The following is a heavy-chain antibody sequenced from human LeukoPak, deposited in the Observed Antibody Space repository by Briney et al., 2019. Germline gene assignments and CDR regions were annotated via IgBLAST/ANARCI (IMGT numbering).Heavy chain of an antibody. J-gene: IGHJ6*03. V-gene: IGHV1-2*02. Sequence: ASVKVSCKASGYTFTSYGISWVRQAPGQGLEWMGWINPNSGGTNYAQKFQGRVTMTRDTSISTAYMELSRLRSDDTAVYYCARRGSAAGDYYYYYMDVWGKGTTVTVSS. CDR3: ARRGSAAGDYYYYYMDV. D-gene: IGHD6-13*01. CDR2: INPNSGGT. CDR1: GYTFTSYG.